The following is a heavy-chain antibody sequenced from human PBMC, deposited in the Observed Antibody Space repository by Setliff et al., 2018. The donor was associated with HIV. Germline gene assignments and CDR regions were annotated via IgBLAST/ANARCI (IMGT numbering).Heavy chain of an antibody. CDR2: IYYSGST. D-gene: IGHD5-12*01. CDR1: GGSISSSSYY. Sequence: SETLSLTCTVSGGSISSSSYYWGWIRQPPGKGLEWIGSIYYSGSTYYNPSLKSRVTISVDTSKNQFSLKLSSVTAADTAVYYCARHSSGGYDCWGQGTLVTVSS. V-gene: IGHV4-39*01. CDR3: ARHSSGGYDC. J-gene: IGHJ4*02.